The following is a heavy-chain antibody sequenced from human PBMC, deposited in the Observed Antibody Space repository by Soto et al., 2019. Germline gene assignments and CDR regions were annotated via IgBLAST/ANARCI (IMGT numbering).Heavy chain of an antibody. CDR3: AKLLYYDTSGCL. CDR1: GFTFSNYA. Sequence: GGSLRLSCAASGFTFSNYAMSWVRQAPGKGLEWVSAINGNGGRTYYADSVKGRFTISRDNSKNTLYLQMNSLRAEDTAIYYCAKLLYYDTSGCLWGQGTLVTVSS. J-gene: IGHJ4*02. V-gene: IGHV3-23*01. D-gene: IGHD3-22*01. CDR2: INGNGGRT.